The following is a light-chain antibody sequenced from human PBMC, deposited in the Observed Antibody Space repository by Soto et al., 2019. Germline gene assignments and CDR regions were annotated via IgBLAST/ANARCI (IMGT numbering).Light chain of an antibody. J-gene: IGLJ3*02. CDR1: SSNIGSNT. CDR2: SNN. CDR3: AAWDDSLTGGV. V-gene: IGLV1-44*01. Sequence: QSVLTQPPSASGTPGQRVTISCSGSSSNIGSNTVNWYQHLPGTAPRLLIHSNNQRPSGVPDRFSGSKSGTSASLAISGLQSDDEAEYYCAAWDDSLTGGVFGGGTKLTVL.